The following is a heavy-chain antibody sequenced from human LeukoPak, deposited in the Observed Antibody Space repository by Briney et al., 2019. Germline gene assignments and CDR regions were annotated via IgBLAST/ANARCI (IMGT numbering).Heavy chain of an antibody. CDR2: IYYSGST. Sequence: SETLSLTCTVPGGSISSYYWSWIRQPPGKGLGWIGYIYYSGSTNYNPSLKSRVTISVDTSKNQFSLKLSPVTAADTAVYYCARETVVTGYYYYYYYMDVWGKGTTVTVSS. J-gene: IGHJ6*03. CDR3: ARETVVTGYYYYYYYMDV. V-gene: IGHV4-59*01. CDR1: GGSISSYY. D-gene: IGHD4-23*01.